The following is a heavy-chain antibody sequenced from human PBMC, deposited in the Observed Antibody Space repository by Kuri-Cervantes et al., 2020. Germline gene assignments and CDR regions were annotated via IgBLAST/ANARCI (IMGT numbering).Heavy chain of an antibody. Sequence: ASVKVSCKASGYTFTSYYMHWVRQAPGQGLEWMGIINPSGGSASYAQKFQGRVTMTRDTSASTAYMELSSLRSEDTAVYYCARGDIVVVPAAMLLDYWGQGTLVTVSS. D-gene: IGHD2-2*01. V-gene: IGHV1-46*01. CDR1: GYTFTSYY. CDR3: ARGDIVVVPAAMLLDY. CDR2: INPSGGSA. J-gene: IGHJ4*02.